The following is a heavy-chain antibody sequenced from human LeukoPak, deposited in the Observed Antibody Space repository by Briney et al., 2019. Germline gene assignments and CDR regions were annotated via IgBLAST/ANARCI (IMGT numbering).Heavy chain of an antibody. CDR2: ITAYNGNT. Sequence: ASVKLSCNASGYTFTSDGISMRRHPPAQGLEWMGWITAYNGNTNYAQKLQGRVTMTTDTSTSTAYMELRSLRSDDTAVYYCAREVSRYDILTGYTYYYYYGMDVWGQGTTVTVSS. CDR3: AREVSRYDILTGYTYYYYYGMDV. CDR1: GYTFTSDG. D-gene: IGHD3-9*01. V-gene: IGHV1-18*04. J-gene: IGHJ6*02.